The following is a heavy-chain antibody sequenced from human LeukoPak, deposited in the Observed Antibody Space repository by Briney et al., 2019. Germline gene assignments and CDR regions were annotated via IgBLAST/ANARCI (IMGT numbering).Heavy chain of an antibody. J-gene: IGHJ4*02. V-gene: IGHV3-48*02. CDR3: ARDLGGGGVFDY. Sequence: GGSLRLSCTASGFTFSSHNMNWVRQAPGKGLEWISSISSSSSAMYYADSVKGRITISGDNAKNSLYLQMNSLRDEDTAVYYCARDLGGGGVFDYWGQGTLVTVSS. D-gene: IGHD3-16*01. CDR1: GFTFSSHN. CDR2: ISSSSSAM.